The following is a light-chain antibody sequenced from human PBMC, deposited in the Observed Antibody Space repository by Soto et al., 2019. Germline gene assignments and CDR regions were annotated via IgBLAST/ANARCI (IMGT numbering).Light chain of an antibody. J-gene: IGKJ5*01. CDR3: QQYDNLPLI. V-gene: IGKV1-33*01. CDR2: AAS. CDR1: QVISTS. Sequence: DIHLTRSPSFLSPSIVEIVAITVRASQVISTSLAWYQVKPGKAPKLLIYAASTLESGVPSRFSGSGSGTDFTLTISSLQPEDFATYYCQQYDNLPLIFGQGTRLEIK.